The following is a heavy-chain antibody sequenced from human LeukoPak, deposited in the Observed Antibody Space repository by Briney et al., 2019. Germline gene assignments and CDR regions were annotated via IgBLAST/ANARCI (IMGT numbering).Heavy chain of an antibody. D-gene: IGHD6-13*01. CDR2: IYYIGRT. CDR1: GGSMNNYY. V-gene: IGHV4-59*01. J-gene: IGHJ5*02. Sequence: SETLSLTCTVSGGSMNNYYWSWFRQPPGQGLEWIGYIYYIGRTNYNPSLKSRVTISVDTSKNQFSLKLSSVTAADTAVYYCARGGIGDIAAAGTTGWFDPWGQGTLVTVSS. CDR3: ARGGIGDIAAAGTTGWFDP.